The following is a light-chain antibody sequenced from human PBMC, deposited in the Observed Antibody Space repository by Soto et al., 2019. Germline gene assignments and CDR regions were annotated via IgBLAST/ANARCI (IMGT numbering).Light chain of an antibody. CDR1: QSISSY. CDR3: QRSYSTPR. Sequence: DTQMTQAQSSLSASVGDRVSITCRASQSISSYLNWYQQKPGKAPKLLIYAASSLQSGVPSRFSGSGSGTDFTLTISSLQPEDFETYYCQRSYSTPRFGQGTKVDIK. J-gene: IGKJ1*01. CDR2: AAS. V-gene: IGKV1-39*01.